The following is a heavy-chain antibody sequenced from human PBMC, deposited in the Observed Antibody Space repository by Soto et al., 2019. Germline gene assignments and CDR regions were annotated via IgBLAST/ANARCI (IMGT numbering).Heavy chain of an antibody. Sequence: QVQLVQSGAEVKKPGSSVKVSCKASGGTFSSYAISWVRQAPGQGLEWMGGIIPIFGTANYAQKFQGRVTITADESTSTAYMELSSLRSEDTAVYYCARAEYCTNGVCYLPASWGQGTLVTVSS. J-gene: IGHJ5*02. V-gene: IGHV1-69*01. CDR3: ARAEYCTNGVCYLPAS. CDR1: GGTFSSYA. D-gene: IGHD2-8*01. CDR2: IIPIFGTA.